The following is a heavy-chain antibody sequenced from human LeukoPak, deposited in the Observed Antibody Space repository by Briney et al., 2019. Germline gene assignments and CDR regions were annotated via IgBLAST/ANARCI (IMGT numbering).Heavy chain of an antibody. D-gene: IGHD5-24*01. CDR3: AGDEGWAFDI. CDR1: GFSFSTHW. V-gene: IGHV3-7*03. J-gene: IGHJ3*02. CDR2: IKQDGSVI. Sequence: GGSLRLSCAASGFSFSTHWMSWFRQAPGKGLEWVALIKQDGSVIHYVDSVKGRFTISRDNAKNSLSLQLNSLRADDTAVYYCAGDEGWAFDIWGQGTKVTVSS.